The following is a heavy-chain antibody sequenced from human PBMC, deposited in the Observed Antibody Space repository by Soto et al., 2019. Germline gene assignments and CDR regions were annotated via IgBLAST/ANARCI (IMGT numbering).Heavy chain of an antibody. D-gene: IGHD3-16*01. Sequence: SETLSLTCTVSGDSVGSGEYYWSWLRRPPGKGLEWIGSIYYSERTYYNPSLRSRLSISADTSKNLFSLSLNSVTAADTAVYYCDRRLIDYIWGSSFDYWGQGTQVTVYS. CDR3: DRRLIDYIWGSSFDY. J-gene: IGHJ4*02. CDR2: IYYSERT. CDR1: GDSVGSGEYY. V-gene: IGHV4-30-4*01.